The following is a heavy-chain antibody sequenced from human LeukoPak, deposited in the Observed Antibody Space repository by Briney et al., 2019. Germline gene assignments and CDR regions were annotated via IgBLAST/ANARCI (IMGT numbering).Heavy chain of an antibody. D-gene: IGHD6-13*01. Sequence: SETLSLTCTVSGGYISSYSWSWIRQPPGKGLEWIGYIYYSGSTNYNPSLKSRVTISVDTSKNQFSLKPRSVTAADTAVYYCARDRVGQQLVGRNYYYYYMDVWGKGTTVTISS. CDR2: IYYSGST. CDR3: ARDRVGQQLVGRNYYYYYMDV. J-gene: IGHJ6*03. CDR1: GGYISSYS. V-gene: IGHV4-59*01.